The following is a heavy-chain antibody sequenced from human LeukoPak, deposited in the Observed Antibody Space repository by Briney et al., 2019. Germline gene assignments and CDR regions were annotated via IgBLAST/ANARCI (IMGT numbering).Heavy chain of an antibody. CDR3: AKDTASNYDTMDV. Sequence: PGGSLRLSCAASGFTFDDYAMHWVRQAPGKGLEWVSGISWNSGSIGYADSVKGRFTISRDNAKNSLYLQMNSLRAEDTALYYCAKDTASNYDTMDVWGQRTTVTVSS. CDR2: ISWNSGSI. D-gene: IGHD3-9*01. V-gene: IGHV3-9*01. CDR1: GFTFDDYA. J-gene: IGHJ6*02.